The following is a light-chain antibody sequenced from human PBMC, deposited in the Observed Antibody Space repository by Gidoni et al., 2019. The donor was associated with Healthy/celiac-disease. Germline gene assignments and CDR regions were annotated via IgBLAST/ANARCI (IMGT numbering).Light chain of an antibody. CDR3: QSYDSSLGGVV. V-gene: IGLV1-40*01. CDR2: GNS. Sequence: HYVLTQPRTVSEAPGQRVSSSCTGSSVNIGAGYDVHWYQQLPGAAPKLLIYGNSNRPSGVSARFSGSKSGTSASLAITELQAEDEADYAGQSYDSSLGGVVFGGGTKLTVL. J-gene: IGLJ2*01. CDR1: SVNIGAGYD.